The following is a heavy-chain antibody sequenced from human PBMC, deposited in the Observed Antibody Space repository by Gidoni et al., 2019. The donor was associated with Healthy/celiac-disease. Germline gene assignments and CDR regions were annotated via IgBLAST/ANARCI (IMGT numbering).Heavy chain of an antibody. CDR3: AISTTVTTGWFDP. Sequence: EVQLVESGGGLVQPGRSLRLSCAASGFTFDDYAMHWVRQAPGKGLEWVSGISWNSGSIGYADSVKGRFTISRDNAKNSLYLQMNSLRAEDTALYYCAISTTVTTGWFDPWGQGTLVTVSS. V-gene: IGHV3-9*01. D-gene: IGHD4-17*01. CDR1: GFTFDDYA. CDR2: ISWNSGSI. J-gene: IGHJ5*02.